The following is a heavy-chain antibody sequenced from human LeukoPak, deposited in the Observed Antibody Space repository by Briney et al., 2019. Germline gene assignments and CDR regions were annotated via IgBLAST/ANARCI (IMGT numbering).Heavy chain of an antibody. D-gene: IGHD6-19*01. Sequence: ASVEVSCKASGYTFTGYYMHWVRQAPGQGLEWMGRINPNSGGTNYAQKFQGRVTMTRDTSISTAYMELSRLRSDDTAVYYCARALYSSPAAHYWGQGTLVTVSS. V-gene: IGHV1-2*06. J-gene: IGHJ4*02. CDR1: GYTFTGYY. CDR2: INPNSGGT. CDR3: ARALYSSPAAHY.